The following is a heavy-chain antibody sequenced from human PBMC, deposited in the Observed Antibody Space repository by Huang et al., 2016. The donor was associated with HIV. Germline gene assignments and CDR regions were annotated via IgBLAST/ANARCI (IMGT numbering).Heavy chain of an antibody. J-gene: IGHJ4*02. D-gene: IGHD6-13*01. Sequence: QVQLVESGGGVVQPGRSLRTSCAASGFTFSGSGMHWVRQAPGKGLEWVAVISYDAKTKYYAECVKGRFSISRDKSKTTVYLRLNRLRLEDTAVYYCAKGGSAAAVLDFWGQGTLVTVSS. CDR3: AKGGSAAAVLDF. CDR1: GFTFSGSG. V-gene: IGHV3-30*18. CDR2: ISYDAKTK.